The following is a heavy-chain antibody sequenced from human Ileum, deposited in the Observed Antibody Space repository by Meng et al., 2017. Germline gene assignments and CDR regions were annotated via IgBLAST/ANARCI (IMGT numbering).Heavy chain of an antibody. D-gene: IGHD6-19*01. CDR2: IGSGSAGT. CDR1: GFNFESYA. Sequence: GGSLRLSCAASGFNFESYAMSWVRQAPGRGLEWVSAIGSGSAGTHYADSVKGRFSISRDDSKNTLYLQMSSLRDEDTAVYFCARPCVPVAGTRFFDPWGQGTLVTVSS. V-gene: IGHV3-23*01. CDR3: ARPCVPVAGTRFFDP. J-gene: IGHJ5*02.